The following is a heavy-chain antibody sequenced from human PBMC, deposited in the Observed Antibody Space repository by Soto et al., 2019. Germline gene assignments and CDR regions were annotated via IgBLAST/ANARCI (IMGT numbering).Heavy chain of an antibody. CDR1: GYTFTSYC. J-gene: IGHJ3*02. D-gene: IGHD4-17*01. Sequence: ASVKVSCKASGYTFTSYCISWVRQAPGQGLEWMGWISAYNGNTNYAQKLQGRVTMTTDTSTSTAYMELRSLRSDDTAVYYCARSSMTTVTYDAFDIWGQGTMVTVSS. CDR3: ARSSMTTVTYDAFDI. V-gene: IGHV1-18*01. CDR2: ISAYNGNT.